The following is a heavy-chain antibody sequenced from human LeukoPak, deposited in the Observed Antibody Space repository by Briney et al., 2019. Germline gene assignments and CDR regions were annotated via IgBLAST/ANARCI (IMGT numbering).Heavy chain of an antibody. J-gene: IGHJ5*02. CDR2: IYTSGST. D-gene: IGHD6-19*01. Sequence: PSQTLSLTCTVSGGSISSGSYYWSWIRQPAGKGLEWIGRIYTSGSTNYNPSLKSRVTISVDTSKNQFSLKLSSVTAADTAVYYCARGGFKRAVAGKTPKLNWFDPWGQGTLVTVSS. CDR1: GGSISSGSYY. CDR3: ARGGFKRAVAGKTPKLNWFDP. V-gene: IGHV4-61*02.